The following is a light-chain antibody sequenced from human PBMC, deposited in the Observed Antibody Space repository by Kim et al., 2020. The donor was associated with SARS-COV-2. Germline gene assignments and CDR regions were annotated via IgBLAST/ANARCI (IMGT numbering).Light chain of an antibody. CDR2: DAS. V-gene: IGKV3-11*01. Sequence: LSPGERATRACRASQSVSSYLAWYQQKPGQAPRLLIYDASNRATGIPARFSGSGSGTDFTLTISSLEPEDFAVYYCQQRSNWPTTFGPGTKVDIK. CDR1: QSVSSY. CDR3: QQRSNWPTT. J-gene: IGKJ3*01.